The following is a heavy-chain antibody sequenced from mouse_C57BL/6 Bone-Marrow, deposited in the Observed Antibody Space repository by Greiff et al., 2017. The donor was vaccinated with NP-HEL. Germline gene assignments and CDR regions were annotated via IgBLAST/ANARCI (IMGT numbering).Heavy chain of an antibody. CDR2: IYPGDGDT. V-gene: IGHV1-82*01. D-gene: IGHD1-1*01. Sequence: QVQLKESGPELVKPGASVKISCKASGYAFSSSWMNWVKQGPGKGLEWIGRIYPGDGDTNYNGKFKGKATLTADKSSSTAYMQLSSLTSEDSAVYFCARGYGSSYDFDYWGQGTTLTVSS. CDR3: ARGYGSSYDFDY. J-gene: IGHJ2*01. CDR1: GYAFSSSW.